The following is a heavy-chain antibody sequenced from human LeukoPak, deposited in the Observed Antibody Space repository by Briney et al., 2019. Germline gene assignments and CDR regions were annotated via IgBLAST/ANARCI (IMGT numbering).Heavy chain of an antibody. V-gene: IGHV4-34*01. D-gene: IGHD1-26*01. J-gene: IGHJ4*02. CDR1: GGSFSGYY. CDR2: INHSGST. CDR3: ARGWDDY. Sequence: SETLSLTCAVYGGSFSGYYWSWIRQPPGKGLEWIGEINHSGSTNYNPSLKSRVTISVDTSKNQFSLKLSSMTAADTAVYYCARGWDDYWGQGTLVTVSS.